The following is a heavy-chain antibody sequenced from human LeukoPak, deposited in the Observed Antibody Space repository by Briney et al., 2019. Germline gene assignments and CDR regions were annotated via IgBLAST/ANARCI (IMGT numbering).Heavy chain of an antibody. CDR1: GGSFSGYY. D-gene: IGHD4-17*01. CDR3: ATEMTTVTNNWFDP. V-gene: IGHV4-34*01. J-gene: IGHJ5*02. Sequence: SETLSLTCAVYGGSFSGYYWSWIRQPPGAGLEWIGEINHSGSTNYNPSLKSRVTISVDTSKNQFSLKLSSVTAADTAVYYCATEMTTVTNNWFDPWGQGTLVTVSS. CDR2: INHSGST.